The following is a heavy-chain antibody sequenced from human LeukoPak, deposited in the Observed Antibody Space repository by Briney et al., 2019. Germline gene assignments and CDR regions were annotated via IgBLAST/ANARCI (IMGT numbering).Heavy chain of an antibody. CDR2: IKQDGSEK. D-gene: IGHD3-22*01. J-gene: IGHJ6*02. CDR1: GFTFSSYW. V-gene: IGHV3-7*01. CDR3: ARSHYYDSSGYYYYYYGMDV. Sequence: PGRSLRLSCAASGFTFSSYWMSWVRQAPGKGLEWVANIKQDGSEKYYVDSVKGRFTISRDNAKNSLYLQMNSLRAEDTAVYYCARSHYYDSSGYYYYYYGMDVWGQGTTVTVSS.